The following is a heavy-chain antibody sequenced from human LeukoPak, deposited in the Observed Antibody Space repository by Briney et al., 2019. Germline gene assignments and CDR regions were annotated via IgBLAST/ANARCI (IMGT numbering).Heavy chain of an antibody. D-gene: IGHD3-10*01. Sequence: GGSLRLSCAASGFAFSSYAMHWVRQAPGKGLEWVAVISYDGSNKYYADSVKGRFTISRDNSKNTLYLQMNSLRAEDTAVYYCARDRWFGELLGDYWGQGTLVTVSS. CDR1: GFAFSSYA. CDR2: ISYDGSNK. J-gene: IGHJ4*02. CDR3: ARDRWFGELLGDY. V-gene: IGHV3-30*04.